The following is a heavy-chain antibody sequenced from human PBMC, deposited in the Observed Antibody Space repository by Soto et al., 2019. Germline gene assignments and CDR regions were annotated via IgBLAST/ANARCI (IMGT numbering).Heavy chain of an antibody. CDR3: ARGVATIEYYYMDV. D-gene: IGHD5-12*01. V-gene: IGHV4-59*08. Sequence: SETLSLTCTVSGGSISSYYWSWIRQPPGKGLEWIGYIYYSGSTNYNPSLKSRVTLSVDTSKNQFSLKLSSVTAADTAVYYCARGVATIEYYYMDVWGKGTTVTVSS. CDR2: IYYSGST. J-gene: IGHJ6*03. CDR1: GGSISSYY.